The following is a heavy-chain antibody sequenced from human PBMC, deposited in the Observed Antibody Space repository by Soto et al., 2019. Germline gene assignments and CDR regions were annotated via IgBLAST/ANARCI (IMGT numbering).Heavy chain of an antibody. CDR1: GGSISSSSYY. CDR2: IYYSGST. CDR3: ARGYCSGGSCYRY. J-gene: IGHJ4*02. Sequence: SETLSLTCTVSGGSISSSSYYWGWIRQPPGKGLEWIGSIYYSGSTYYSPSLKSRVTISVDTSKNQFSLKLSSVTAADSAVYYCARGYCSGGSCYRYWGQGSQVTVS. D-gene: IGHD2-15*01. V-gene: IGHV4-39*01.